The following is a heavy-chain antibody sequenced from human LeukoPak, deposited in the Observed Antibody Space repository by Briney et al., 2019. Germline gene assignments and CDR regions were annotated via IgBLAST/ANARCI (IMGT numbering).Heavy chain of an antibody. Sequence: SVKVSCTASGGTFSSYAISWVRQAPGQGLEWMGGIIPIFGTANYAQKFQGRVTITADESTSTAYMELSSLRSGDTAVYYCARNELEHPFDYWGQGTLVTVSS. CDR3: ARNELEHPFDY. V-gene: IGHV1-69*13. CDR2: IIPIFGTA. D-gene: IGHD1/OR15-1a*01. CDR1: GGTFSSYA. J-gene: IGHJ4*02.